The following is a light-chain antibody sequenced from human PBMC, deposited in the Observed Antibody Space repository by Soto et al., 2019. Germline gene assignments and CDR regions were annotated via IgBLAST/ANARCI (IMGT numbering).Light chain of an antibody. CDR3: QQANSFPLT. Sequence: DIQMTQSPSAMSASVGDRVTITCRASQGTYTSLAWFQQKPGRVPKRLIYASSTLERGVPSRFSGSGSGTDFTLTISSLQPEDFATYYCQQANSFPLTFGGGTKVDIK. V-gene: IGKV1-12*01. J-gene: IGKJ4*01. CDR2: ASS. CDR1: QGTYTS.